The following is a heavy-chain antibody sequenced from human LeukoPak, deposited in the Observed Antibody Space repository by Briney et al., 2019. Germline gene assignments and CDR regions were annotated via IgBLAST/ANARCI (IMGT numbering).Heavy chain of an antibody. CDR1: GFAFDDYA. D-gene: IGHD3-10*02. J-gene: IGHJ6*04. CDR3: AELGITMIGGV. CDR2: ISSSGSTI. Sequence: GGSLRLSCAASGFAFDDYAMNWVRQAPGKGLEWVSYISSSGSTIYYADSVKGRFTISRDNAKNSLYLQMNSLRAEDTAVYYCAELGITMIGGVWGKGTTVTISS. V-gene: IGHV3-48*03.